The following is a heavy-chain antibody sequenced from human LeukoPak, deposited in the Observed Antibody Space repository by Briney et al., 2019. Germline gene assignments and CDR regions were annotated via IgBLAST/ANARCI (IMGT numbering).Heavy chain of an antibody. CDR3: ARERLYVFWSGYLHWYFDL. Sequence: GASVKVSCKASGYTFTSYGISWVRQAPGQGLEWMGWISAYNGNTNYAQKLQGRVTMTTDTSTSTAYMELRSLRSDDTAVHYCARERLYVFWSGYLHWYFDLWGRGTLVTVSS. CDR1: GYTFTSYG. CDR2: ISAYNGNT. D-gene: IGHD3-3*01. V-gene: IGHV1-18*01. J-gene: IGHJ2*01.